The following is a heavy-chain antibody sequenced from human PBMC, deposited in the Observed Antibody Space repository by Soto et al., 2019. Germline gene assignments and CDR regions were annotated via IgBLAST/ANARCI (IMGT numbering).Heavy chain of an antibody. CDR2: IWYDGSNK. D-gene: IGHD5-18*01. V-gene: IGHV3-33*08. CDR1: GFTFSSYA. J-gene: IGHJ4*02. Sequence: VQLLESGGGLVQPGGSLRLSCAASGFTFSSYAMSWVRQAPGKGLEWVAVIWYDGSNKYYADSVKGRFTISRDNSKNTLYLQMNSLRAEDTAVYYCARARSGYSYDYWGQGTLVTVSS. CDR3: ARARSGYSYDY.